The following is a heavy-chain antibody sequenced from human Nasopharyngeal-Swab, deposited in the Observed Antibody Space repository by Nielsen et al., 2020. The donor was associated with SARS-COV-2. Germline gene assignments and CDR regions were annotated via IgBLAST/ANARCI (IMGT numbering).Heavy chain of an antibody. CDR2: IYPGDSDT. CDR3: ARTEYGSGTNFDY. CDR1: GYSFTSYW. Sequence: KVSCKGSGYSFTSYWIGWLRQMPGKGLEWMGIIYPGDSDTRYSPSFQGQVTISADKSISTAYLQWSSLKASDTAMYYCARTEYGSGTNFDYWGQGTLVTVSS. D-gene: IGHD3-10*01. V-gene: IGHV5-51*01. J-gene: IGHJ4*02.